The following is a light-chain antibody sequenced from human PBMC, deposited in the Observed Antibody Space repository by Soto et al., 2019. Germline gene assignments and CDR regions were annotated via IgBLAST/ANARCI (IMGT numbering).Light chain of an antibody. CDR1: QSVSSSY. V-gene: IGKV3-20*01. J-gene: IGKJ4*01. Sequence: EIVLTQSPGTLSLSPGERATLSCRASQSVSSSYLAWYQQKPGQAPRLLIYGASSRATGIPDGFSGSGSGTDFTLTISRLEPEDFAVYYCQQYGSSLPFTFGGGTKVEIK. CDR2: GAS. CDR3: QQYGSSLPFT.